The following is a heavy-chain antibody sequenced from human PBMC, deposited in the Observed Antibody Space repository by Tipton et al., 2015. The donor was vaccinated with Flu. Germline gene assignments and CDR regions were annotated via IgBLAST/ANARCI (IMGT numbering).Heavy chain of an antibody. CDR3: ARDPSLGMPDYLDF. CDR2: VNHSGST. Sequence: TLSLTCTVSGGSISRSSDDWSWIRQPPNKGLEWIGEVNHSGSTKYNPSLKSRVTISVDTSKNQFSLKLSSVTAADAALYYCARDPSLGMPDYLDFWGQGTLVTTSS. V-gene: IGHV4-39*07. CDR1: GGSISRSSDD. J-gene: IGHJ4*02. D-gene: IGHD2-2*01.